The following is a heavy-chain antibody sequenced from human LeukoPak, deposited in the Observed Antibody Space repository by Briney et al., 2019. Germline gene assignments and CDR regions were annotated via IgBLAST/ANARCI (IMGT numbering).Heavy chain of an antibody. V-gene: IGHV3-11*01. Sequence: GGSLRLSCAASGFTFSDYYMSWIRQAPGKGLESVSYVSSLGHTIYYADSVKGRFTISRDDARNSLYLQMNSLRAEDTAVYYCATEVGVSAAAFDLWGQGTMVTVSS. CDR3: ATEVGVSAAAFDL. D-gene: IGHD2-2*01. J-gene: IGHJ3*01. CDR1: GFTFSDYY. CDR2: VSSLGHTI.